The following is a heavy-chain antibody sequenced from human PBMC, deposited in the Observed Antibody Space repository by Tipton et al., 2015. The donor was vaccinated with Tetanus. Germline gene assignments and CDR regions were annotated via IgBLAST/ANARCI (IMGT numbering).Heavy chain of an antibody. CDR3: ARRQTYCTNGFCPFEN. D-gene: IGHD2-8*01. Sequence: TLSLTCTVSFDSITTGGYYWTWIRQHPGKGLEWIGYILYTGSTYHNPSLKSRLTISVDTSKNQFSLRLSSVTAADTAVYYCARRQTYCTNGFCPFENWGQGTLVTVSS. CDR2: ILYTGST. J-gene: IGHJ4*02. CDR1: FDSITTGGYY. V-gene: IGHV4-31*03.